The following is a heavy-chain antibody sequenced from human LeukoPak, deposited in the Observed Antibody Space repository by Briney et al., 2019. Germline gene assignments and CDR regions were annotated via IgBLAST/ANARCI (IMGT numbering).Heavy chain of an antibody. CDR3: ASNTGSDSSGYAY. V-gene: IGHV1-18*01. CDR2: ISVYNGDT. D-gene: IGHD3-22*01. J-gene: IGHJ4*02. CDR1: GYTITSYG. Sequence: ASVKVSCKASGYTITSYGITWVRQAPGQGLEWMGWISVYNGDTNYEQKLQGRVTMTTETSTSTAYMELRSLRSNDTAVYYCASNTGSDSSGYAYWGQGTLVTVS.